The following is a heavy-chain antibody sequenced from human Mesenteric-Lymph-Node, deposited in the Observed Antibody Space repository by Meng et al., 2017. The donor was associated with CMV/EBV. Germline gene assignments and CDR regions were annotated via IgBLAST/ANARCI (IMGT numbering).Heavy chain of an antibody. V-gene: IGHV5-51*01. Sequence: GESLKISCKGSGYSFTSYWIGWVRQMPGKGLEWMGIIYPGDSDTRYSPSFQGQVTISANKSKNQLSLKLSSVAAANTAVYYCARWGVANAFDIWGQGTMVTVSS. CDR1: GYSFTSYW. D-gene: IGHD2-15*01. J-gene: IGHJ3*02. CDR3: ARWGVANAFDI. CDR2: IYPGDSDT.